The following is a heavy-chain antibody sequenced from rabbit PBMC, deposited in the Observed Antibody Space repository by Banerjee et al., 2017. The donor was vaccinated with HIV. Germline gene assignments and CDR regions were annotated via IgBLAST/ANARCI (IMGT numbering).Heavy chain of an antibody. D-gene: IGHD4-1*01. CDR2: IYAGSSGSGST. J-gene: IGHJ4*01. V-gene: IGHV1S45*01. Sequence: QQQLEESGGGLVKPEGSLTLTCTASGLSFSSSYWICWVRQAPGKGLEWIACIYAGSSGSGSTYYASWAKGRFTISKTSSTTVTLQMTSLTAADTATYFCARDLAGVTGWNFNLWGQGTLVTVS. CDR1: GLSFSSSYW. CDR3: ARDLAGVTGWNFNL.